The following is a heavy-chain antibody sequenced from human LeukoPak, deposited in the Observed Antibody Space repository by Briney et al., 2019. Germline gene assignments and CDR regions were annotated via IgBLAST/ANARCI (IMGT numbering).Heavy chain of an antibody. J-gene: IGHJ5*02. CDR2: VSGSGTI. CDR1: GGSIHSY. D-gene: IGHD3-10*01. V-gene: IGHV4-4*07. CDR3: ARDSGTTGEVKFDP. Sequence: SETLSLTCTVSGGSIHSYWSWIRQPAGKGLEWIGRVSGSGTITYNPALQSRLTISIDTSKNQFSLKLMSVTAADTAVYYCARDSGTTGEVKFDPWGQGTLVTVSS.